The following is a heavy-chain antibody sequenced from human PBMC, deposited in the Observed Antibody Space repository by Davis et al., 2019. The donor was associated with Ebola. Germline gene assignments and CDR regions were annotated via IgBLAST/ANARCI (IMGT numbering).Heavy chain of an antibody. CDR3: ARDRGFFWFDP. CDR2: ISSSSSYI. CDR1: GFTFSSYS. V-gene: IGHV3-21*01. J-gene: IGHJ5*02. Sequence: PGGFLRLSCAASGFTFSSYSMNWVRQAPGKGLEWVSSISSSSSYIYYADSVKGRFTISRDNAKNSLYLQMNSLRAEDTAVYYCARDRGFFWFDPWGQGTLVTVSS. D-gene: IGHD1-26*01.